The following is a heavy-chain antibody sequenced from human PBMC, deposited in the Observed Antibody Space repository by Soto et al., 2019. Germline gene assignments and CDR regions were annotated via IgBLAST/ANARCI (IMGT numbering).Heavy chain of an antibody. V-gene: IGHV1-18*04. CDR3: ARGGQTDRSSWYYYYGMDG. Sequence: ASVKVSCKASGYTFTSYGISWVRQAPGQGLEWMGWISAYNGNTNYAQKLQGRVTMTTDTSTSTAYMELRSLRSDDTAVYYCARGGQTDRSSWYYYYGMDGWVRGSTFTVSS. D-gene: IGHD6-13*01. CDR1: GYTFTSYG. J-gene: IGHJ6*02. CDR2: ISAYNGNT.